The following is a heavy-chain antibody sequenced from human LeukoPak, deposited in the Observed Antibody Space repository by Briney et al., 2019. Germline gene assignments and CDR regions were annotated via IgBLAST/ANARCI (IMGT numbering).Heavy chain of an antibody. CDR3: ARALGTGAIFGVVIIRSFDY. CDR1: GGSISSGDYY. V-gene: IGHV4-30-4*08. J-gene: IGHJ4*02. Sequence: SQTPSLTCTVSGGSISSGDYYWSWIRQPLGKGLEWIGYIYYSGSTYYNPSLKSRVTISVDTSKNQFSLKLSSVTAADTAVYYCARALGTGAIFGVVIIRSFDYWGQGTLVTVSS. D-gene: IGHD3-3*01. CDR2: IYYSGST.